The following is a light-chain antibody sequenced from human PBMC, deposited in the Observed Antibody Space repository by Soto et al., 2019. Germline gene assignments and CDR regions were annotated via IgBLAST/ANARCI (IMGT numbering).Light chain of an antibody. CDR3: HQSENYWW. CDR1: QSISSW. Sequence: VQINKSESTLSTTAGNRVTITCRASQSISSWLAWYQQKPGKAPKLLIYDASNLESGVPSRFSCSGSGTEFTLTISSLQPDDNPTYYCHQSENYWWLGLGTKVDIK. CDR2: DAS. J-gene: IGKJ1*01. V-gene: IGKV1-5*01.